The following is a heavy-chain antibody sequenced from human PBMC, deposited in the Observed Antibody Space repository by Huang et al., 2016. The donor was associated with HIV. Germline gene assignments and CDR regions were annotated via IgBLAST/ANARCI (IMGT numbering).Heavy chain of an antibody. CDR2: ISKDGSNN. CDR3: ARAKDTWDAYDI. V-gene: IGHV3-30-3*01. D-gene: IGHD5-18*01. J-gene: IGHJ3*02. Sequence: QVQLVESGGGVVQPGRSLRLSCAASGFPCNNHAMYGVHQAPGKGLDWVAVISKDGSNNYYADSVKCRFTISRDSSKSTLFLHMTSLRTEDTAVYYCARAKDTWDAYDIWGQGTMVIVSS. CDR1: GFPCNNHA.